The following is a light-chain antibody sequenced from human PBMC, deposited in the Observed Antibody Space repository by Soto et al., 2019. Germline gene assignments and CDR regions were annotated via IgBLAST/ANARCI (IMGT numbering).Light chain of an antibody. J-gene: IGKJ1*01. V-gene: IGKV3-11*01. CDR2: DAS. Sequence: EIVLTQSPATLSLSPGDRATLSCRASQSVSNFLAWYQQKPGQAPRLLIYDASNSATGIPARFSGGGSGTAFTLTISSLEPEDFAVYYCQVRSNWPTWTFGQGTKVEI. CDR1: QSVSNF. CDR3: QVRSNWPTWT.